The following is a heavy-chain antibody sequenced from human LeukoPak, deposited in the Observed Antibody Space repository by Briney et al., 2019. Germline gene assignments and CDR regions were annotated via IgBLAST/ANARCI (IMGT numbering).Heavy chain of an antibody. CDR2: ISSSSTYV. J-gene: IGHJ3*02. Sequence: GGSLRLSCAASGFTFSSYSVNWVRQAPGKGLEWVSSISSSSTYVYYADSVKGRFTISRDNAKNSLYLQMNILRAEDTAVYYCARVRTDAFDIWGQGTMVTVSS. CDR3: ARVRTDAFDI. V-gene: IGHV3-21*01. CDR1: GFTFSSYS. D-gene: IGHD1-14*01.